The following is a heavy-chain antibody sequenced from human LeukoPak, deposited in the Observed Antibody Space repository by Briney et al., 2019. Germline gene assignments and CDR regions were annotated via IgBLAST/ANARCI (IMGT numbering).Heavy chain of an antibody. Sequence: GGSLRLSCAASGFTFSSYAMHWVRQAPGKGLERVAVISYDGSNKYYADSVKGRFTISRDNSKNTLYLQMNSLRAEDTAVYYCARAVEMATILDYWGQGTLVTVSS. CDR2: ISYDGSNK. D-gene: IGHD5-24*01. V-gene: IGHV3-30*01. CDR1: GFTFSSYA. J-gene: IGHJ4*02. CDR3: ARAVEMATILDY.